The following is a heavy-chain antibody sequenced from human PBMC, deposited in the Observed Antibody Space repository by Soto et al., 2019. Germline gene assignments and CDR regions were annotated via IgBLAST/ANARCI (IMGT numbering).Heavy chain of an antibody. D-gene: IGHD6-13*01. CDR1: GGSFSGYY. J-gene: IGHJ6*03. Sequence: SETLSLTCAVYGGSFSGYYWSWIRQPPGKGLEWIGEINHSGSTNYNPSLKSRVTISVDTPKNQFSLKLSSVTAADTAVYYCARTQEIAPSYYYYMDVWGKGTTVTVSS. CDR3: ARTQEIAPSYYYYMDV. CDR2: INHSGST. V-gene: IGHV4-34*01.